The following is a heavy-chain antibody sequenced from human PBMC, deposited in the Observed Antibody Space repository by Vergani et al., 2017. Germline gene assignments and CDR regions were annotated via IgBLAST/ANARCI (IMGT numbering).Heavy chain of an antibody. CDR3: ANEGSANRIRGWLDD. D-gene: IGHD3-10*01. V-gene: IGHV3-30*02. CDR1: GFSVSNSG. CDR2: IQYDGSDI. Sequence: QVQLVESGGGVVQPGGSLRLSCVASGFSVSNSGMHWVRQTPGKGLEWVAFIQYDGSDIFYAEFVEGRFTISRDNSKNSLYLQMRSLRFDDTAVYYCANEGSANRIRGWLDDWGEGALVTVAS. J-gene: IGHJ4*02.